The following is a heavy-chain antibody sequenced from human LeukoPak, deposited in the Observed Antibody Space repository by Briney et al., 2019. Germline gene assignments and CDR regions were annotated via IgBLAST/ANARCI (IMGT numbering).Heavy chain of an antibody. CDR2: ITPSGGST. CDR1: GYTFTSYY. J-gene: IGHJ6*03. CDR3: ARGRRYGYYDFLSSGDYYYYYMDV. Sequence: ASVKVSCKASGYTFTSYYMHWVRQAPGQGLEWMGIITPSGGSTSYAQKFQGRVTMTRDMSTSTVYMELSSLRSEDTAVYYCARGRRYGYYDFLSSGDYYYYYMDVWGKGTTVTVSS. V-gene: IGHV1-46*01. D-gene: IGHD3-3*01.